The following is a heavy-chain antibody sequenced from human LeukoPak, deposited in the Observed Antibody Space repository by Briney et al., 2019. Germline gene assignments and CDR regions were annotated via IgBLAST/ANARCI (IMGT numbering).Heavy chain of an antibody. CDR1: GGSISSGDYY. CDR3: AREPSLAAAGWGNAFDI. V-gene: IGHV4-30-4*08. CDR2: IYYSGST. Sequence: PSETPSLTCTVSGGSISSGDYYWSWIRQPPGKGLEWIGYIYYSGSTYYNPSLKSRVTISVDTSKNQFSLKLSSVTAADTAVYYCAREPSLAAAGWGNAFDIWGQGTMVTVSS. J-gene: IGHJ3*02. D-gene: IGHD6-13*01.